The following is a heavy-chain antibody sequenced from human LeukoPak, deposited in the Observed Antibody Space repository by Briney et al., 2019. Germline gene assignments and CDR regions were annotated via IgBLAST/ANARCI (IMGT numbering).Heavy chain of an antibody. J-gene: IGHJ4*02. CDR1: GYTFTSYA. CDR3: ARLIRYGYLGFDY. D-gene: IGHD5-18*01. V-gene: IGHV1-3*01. CDR2: INAGNGNT. Sequence: ASVKVSCKASGYTFTSYALHWVRQAPGQRLEWMGWINAGNGNTKYSQKFQGRVTITRDTSASTAYMELRSLRSDDTAVYYCARLIRYGYLGFDYWGQGTLVTVSS.